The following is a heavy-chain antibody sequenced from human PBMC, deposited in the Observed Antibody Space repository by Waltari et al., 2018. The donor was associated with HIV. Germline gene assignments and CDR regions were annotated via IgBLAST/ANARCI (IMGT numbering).Heavy chain of an antibody. CDR3: TRASAADLDF. CDR2: ISDDGTNK. D-gene: IGHD2-2*01. CDR1: GFTFSSYA. Sequence: QVQLVESGGGVVQPGRSLRLSCAASGFTFSSYAMHWVRQAPGGVLEWLAVISDDGTNKYYADSVKDRFIIYRDNSQNTLYLQMFSLRPEDTAVYYCTRASAADLDFWGQGTLVTVSS. V-gene: IGHV3-30-3*01. J-gene: IGHJ4*02.